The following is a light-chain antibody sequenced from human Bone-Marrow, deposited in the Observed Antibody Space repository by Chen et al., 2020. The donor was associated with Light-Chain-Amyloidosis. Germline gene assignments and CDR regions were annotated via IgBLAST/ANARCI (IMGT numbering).Light chain of an antibody. CDR2: RDT. CDR3: QSADSSGTYEVI. Sequence: SYELTQPPSVSVSLGQTARITCSGDDLPTKYAYWYQQKPGQAPVLVIHRDTERRSGISERFSGSSSGTTATLTISGVQAEDEADDHCQSADSSGTYEVIFGGGTKLTVL. V-gene: IGLV3-25*03. CDR1: DLPTKY. J-gene: IGLJ2*01.